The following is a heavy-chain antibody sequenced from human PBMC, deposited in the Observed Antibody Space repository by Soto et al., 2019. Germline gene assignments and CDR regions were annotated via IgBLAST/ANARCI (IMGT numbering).Heavy chain of an antibody. Sequence: ASVKVSCKASGGTFSSYAISWVRQAPGQGLEWMGGIIPIFGTANYAQKFQGRVTITADESTSTAYMELSSLRSEDTAVYYCARDSYYDSSGPQYYYGMDVWGQGTTVTV. J-gene: IGHJ6*02. D-gene: IGHD3-22*01. V-gene: IGHV1-69*13. CDR3: ARDSYYDSSGPQYYYGMDV. CDR1: GGTFSSYA. CDR2: IIPIFGTA.